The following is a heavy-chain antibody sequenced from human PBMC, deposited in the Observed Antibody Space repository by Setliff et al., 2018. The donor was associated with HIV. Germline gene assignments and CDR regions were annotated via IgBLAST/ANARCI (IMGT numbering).Heavy chain of an antibody. CDR3: ARVPATAWPRIGTD. J-gene: IGHJ4*02. Sequence: ASVKVSCKTSGYPFRDYHIYWVRQAPGQGLEWMGWIDPASGDSRSTQKFQGRVTMTRDTSITTLYMELSGLTSDDTAVYYCARVPATAWPRIGTDWGQGTLVTVSS. CDR2: IDPASGDS. D-gene: IGHD1-7*01. CDR1: GYPFRDYH. V-gene: IGHV1-2*02.